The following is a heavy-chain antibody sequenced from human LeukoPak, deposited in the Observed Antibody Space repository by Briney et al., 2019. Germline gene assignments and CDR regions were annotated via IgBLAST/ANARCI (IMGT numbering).Heavy chain of an antibody. Sequence: ASVKVSYKTSGYPFSDYYMHWVRQGPGQGPEWMGWIHPKSGVTNYAQRFQGRITMTRDTSISTAYMELTILTSDDTAVYYCATRLGGYVALNWFDPWGQGTLVTVSS. CDR3: ATRLGGYVALNWFDP. J-gene: IGHJ5*02. CDR1: GYPFSDYY. CDR2: IHPKSGVT. V-gene: IGHV1-2*02. D-gene: IGHD5-12*01.